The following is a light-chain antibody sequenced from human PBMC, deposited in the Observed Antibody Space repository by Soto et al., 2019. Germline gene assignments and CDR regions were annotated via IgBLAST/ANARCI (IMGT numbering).Light chain of an antibody. CDR2: NDS. CDR1: KIGSRS. CDR3: QMWDSSRDVF. V-gene: IGLV3-21*04. Sequence: SYELTQSPAVSVAPGKTASITGGGNKIGSRSVHWYQQKPGQAPVLVMYNDSDRPSGITERFSGSNSGNTATLTISRVEAGDEADYYCQMWDSSRDVFFGGGTKVTVL. J-gene: IGLJ2*01.